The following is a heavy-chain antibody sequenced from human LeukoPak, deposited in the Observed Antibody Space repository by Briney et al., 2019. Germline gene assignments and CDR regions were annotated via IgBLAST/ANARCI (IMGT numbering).Heavy chain of an antibody. CDR3: ARGRQEISMILVVMTGVSYYLDV. V-gene: IGHV4-34*01. D-gene: IGHD3-22*01. Sequence: GSLRLSCAASGFTFSSYAMSWIRQSPGKGLEWIGEINPSGSTYNNPSLKSRLTISRDTSKNQFSLRLSSVTAADTAVYYCARGRQEISMILVVMTGVSYYLDVWGKGTTVTVS. J-gene: IGHJ6*03. CDR2: INPSGST. CDR1: GFTFSSYA.